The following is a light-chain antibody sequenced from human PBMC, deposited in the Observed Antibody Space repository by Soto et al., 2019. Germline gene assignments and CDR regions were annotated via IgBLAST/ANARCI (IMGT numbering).Light chain of an antibody. Sequence: DIHITQSPSSLSASDGDKVTITCRASQSISSDLNWYPQRPGKAPKFLIYAASNLESGVPSRFSGSGSGTDFTLTISSLQPEDFATYCCQQSYSIPGTFGPGTKVDIK. CDR1: QSISSD. CDR3: QQSYSIPGT. V-gene: IGKV1-39*01. J-gene: IGKJ3*01. CDR2: AAS.